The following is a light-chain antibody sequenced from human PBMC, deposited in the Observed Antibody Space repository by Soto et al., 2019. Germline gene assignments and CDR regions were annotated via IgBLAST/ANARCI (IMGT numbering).Light chain of an antibody. CDR3: QSYDRTLSARYV. CDR1: SSNIGAGYD. Sequence: QSVLTQPPSVSGAPGQRVTISCTGSSSNIGAGYDVHWYQQRPGTAPKLLIFGNINRPSGVPDRFSGSKSGTSASLAITALQAEDEDDYYCQSYDRTLSARYVFGTGTNVTVL. V-gene: IGLV1-40*01. CDR2: GNI. J-gene: IGLJ1*01.